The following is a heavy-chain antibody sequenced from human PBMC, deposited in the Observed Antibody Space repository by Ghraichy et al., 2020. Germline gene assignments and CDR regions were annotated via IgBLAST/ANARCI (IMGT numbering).Heavy chain of an antibody. J-gene: IGHJ5*02. V-gene: IGHV4-34*01. D-gene: IGHD4/OR15-4a*01. CDR1: GGSFSGYY. Sequence: SQTLSLTCAVYGGSFSGYYWSWIRQPPGKGLEWIGEINHSGSTNYNPSLKSRVTISVDTSKNQFSLKLSSVTAADTAVYYCARGSPVGANWFDPWGQGTLVTVSS. CDR3: ARGSPVGANWFDP. CDR2: INHSGST.